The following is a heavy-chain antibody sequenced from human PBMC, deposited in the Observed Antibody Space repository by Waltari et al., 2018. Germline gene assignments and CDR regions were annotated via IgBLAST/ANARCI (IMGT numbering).Heavy chain of an antibody. CDR2: IYYSGST. J-gene: IGHJ5*02. CDR1: GGSISSSY. Sequence: QVQLQESGPGLVKPSETLSLTCTVSGGSISSSYWSWIRQPPGKGLDWIEYIYYSGSTNYNPSLKSPVTISVDTSKNQFSLKLSSVTAADTAVYYCARGRHYYGSGRAGWFDPWGQGTLVTVSS. D-gene: IGHD3-10*01. CDR3: ARGRHYYGSGRAGWFDP. V-gene: IGHV4-59*01.